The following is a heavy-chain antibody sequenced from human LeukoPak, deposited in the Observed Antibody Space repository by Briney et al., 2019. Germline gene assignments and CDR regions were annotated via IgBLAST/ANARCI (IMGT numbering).Heavy chain of an antibody. V-gene: IGHV3-30-3*01. CDR2: ISYDGSNK. J-gene: IGHJ6*02. CDR1: GFTFSSYA. D-gene: IGHD6-13*01. Sequence: GGSLRLSCAASGFTFSSYAMHWVRQAPGKGLEWVAVISYDGSNKYYADSVKGRFTISRDNSKNTLYLQMNSLRAEDTAVYYCARIGYSSSRYYYGMDVWGQGTTVTVSS. CDR3: ARIGYSSSRYYYGMDV.